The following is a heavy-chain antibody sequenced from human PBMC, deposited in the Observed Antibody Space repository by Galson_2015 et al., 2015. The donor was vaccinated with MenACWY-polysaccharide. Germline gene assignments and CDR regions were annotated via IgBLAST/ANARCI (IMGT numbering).Heavy chain of an antibody. V-gene: IGHV3-23*01. D-gene: IGHD3-3*01. Sequence: SLRLSCATSGFTFRNSWMHWVRQGPGKGLEWVSTIRSSGTNTYYADSVKGRFTISRDNSKNTLYLQMNSLRAEDTAVYYCAKDSTDFWSVAGRFDHWGQGTLVTVSS. CDR3: AKDSTDFWSVAGRFDH. J-gene: IGHJ5*02. CDR2: IRSSGTNT. CDR1: GFTFRNSW.